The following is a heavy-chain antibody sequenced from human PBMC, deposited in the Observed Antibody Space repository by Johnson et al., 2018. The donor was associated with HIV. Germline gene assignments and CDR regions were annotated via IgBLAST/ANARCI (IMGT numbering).Heavy chain of an antibody. CDR3: AKSLPGYDALDI. CDR1: GFTFSNYG. CDR2: IWFDGSNK. D-gene: IGHD5-12*01. V-gene: IGHV3-33*06. Sequence: QVQLVESGGGGVQPGRSLRLSCAASGFTFSNYGMHWVRQAPGKGLEWVAVIWFDGSNKYYADSVKGRFTIFRDNSKNTLYLQMNSLRAEDTAVYYCAKSLPGYDALDIWGQGTMVTVSS. J-gene: IGHJ3*02.